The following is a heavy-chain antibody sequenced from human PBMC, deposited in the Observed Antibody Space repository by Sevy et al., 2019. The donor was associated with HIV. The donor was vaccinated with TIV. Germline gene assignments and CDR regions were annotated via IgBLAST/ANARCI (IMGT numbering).Heavy chain of an antibody. CDR2: ISSSSSYI. CDR1: GFTFSSYS. D-gene: IGHD3-22*01. CDR3: AKEDYYDSSGYFFSRSPFDSEIDY. Sequence: GGSLRLSCAASGFTFSSYSMNWVRQAPGKGLEWVSSISSSSSYIYYADSVKGRFTISRDNSKNTLYLQMNSLRAEDTAVYYCAKEDYYDSSGYFFSRSPFDSEIDYWGQGTLVTVSS. J-gene: IGHJ4*02. V-gene: IGHV3-21*04.